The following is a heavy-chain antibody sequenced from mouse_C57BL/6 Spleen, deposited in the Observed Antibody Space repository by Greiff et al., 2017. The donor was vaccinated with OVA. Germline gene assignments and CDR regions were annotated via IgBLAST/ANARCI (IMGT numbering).Heavy chain of an antibody. CDR2: INPSNGGT. D-gene: IGHD1-1*01. Sequence: QVQLQQPGTELVKPGASVKLSCKASGYTFTSYWMPWVKQRPGQGLEWIGNINPSNGGTNYNEKFKSKATLTVDKSSSTAYMQLSSLTSEDSAVYYCARGDTTVVVPDYFDYWGQGTTLTVAS. CDR3: ARGDTTVVVPDYFDY. V-gene: IGHV1-53*01. J-gene: IGHJ2*01. CDR1: GYTFTSYW.